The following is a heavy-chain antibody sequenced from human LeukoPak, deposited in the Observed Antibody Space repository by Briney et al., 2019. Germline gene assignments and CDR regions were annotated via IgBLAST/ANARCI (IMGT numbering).Heavy chain of an antibody. CDR1: GGSISSYY. J-gene: IGHJ5*02. V-gene: IGHV4-34*01. D-gene: IGHD6-19*01. CDR2: INHSGST. CDR3: ARRIDPAVARSTNWFDP. Sequence: PSETLSLTCTVSGGSISSYYWSWIRQPPGKGLEWIGEINHSGSTNYNPSLKSRVTISVDTSKNQFSLKLSSVTAADTAVYYCARRIDPAVARSTNWFDPWGQGTLVTVSS.